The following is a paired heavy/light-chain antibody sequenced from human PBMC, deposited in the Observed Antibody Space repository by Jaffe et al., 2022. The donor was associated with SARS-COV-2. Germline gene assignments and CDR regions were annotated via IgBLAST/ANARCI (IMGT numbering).Heavy chain of an antibody. CDR2: IKSRPGGATR. V-gene: IGHV3-15*05. Sequence: EVQLVESGGGLVKPGGSLRLSCATSGFNFYYAWMSWVRQAPGKGLEWVGRIKSRPGGATRDYAASVRGRFTISRDDSQDTVFLQMDSLRSDDTAVYYCIWIRWEPSVGATDDFDYWGQGTLVTVSS. CDR3: IWIRWEPSVGATDDFDY. D-gene: IGHD1-26*01. J-gene: IGHJ4*02. CDR1: GFNFYYAW.
Light chain of an antibody. CDR1: SSNLGAGYD. J-gene: IGLJ3*02. Sequence: QSVLTQPPSVSGAPGQRISISCTGSSSNLGAGYDVHWYQQFPGTAPKVLVYGNTNRPSGVPDRFSGSKSGTSAYLDITGLRPEDEGDYYCQSFDRRLSESVFGGGTKLTVL. V-gene: IGLV1-40*01. CDR3: QSFDRRLSESV. CDR2: GNT.